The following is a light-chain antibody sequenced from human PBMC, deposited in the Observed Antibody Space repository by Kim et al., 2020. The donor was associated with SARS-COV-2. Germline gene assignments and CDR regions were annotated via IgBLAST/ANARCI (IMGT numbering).Light chain of an antibody. J-gene: IGKJ1*01. CDR3: QQYGSLWT. CDR1: QSVSSSY. V-gene: IGKV3-20*01. Sequence: LSPGERATPTCRASQSVSSSYLAWYQQKPGQAPRRLIYGASSRATGIPDRFSGSGSGTDFTLTISRLEPEDFAVYYCQQYGSLWTFGQGTKVDIK. CDR2: GAS.